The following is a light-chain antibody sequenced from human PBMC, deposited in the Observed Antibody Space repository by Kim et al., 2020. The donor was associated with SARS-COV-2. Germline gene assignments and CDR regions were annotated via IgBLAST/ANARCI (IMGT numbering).Light chain of an antibody. Sequence: ATINCRSSQNIFYSSNDKNFLTWYQQKPGQPPKVLIYWASIRESGVPDRFSGSGSAADFTLTISSLQAEDVAVYYCQQYFATPYTFGQGTKLEI. J-gene: IGKJ2*01. CDR1: QNIFYSSNDKNF. V-gene: IGKV4-1*01. CDR3: QQYFATPYT. CDR2: WAS.